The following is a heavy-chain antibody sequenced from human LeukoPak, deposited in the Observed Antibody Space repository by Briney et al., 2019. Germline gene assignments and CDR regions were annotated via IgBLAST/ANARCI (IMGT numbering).Heavy chain of an antibody. J-gene: IGHJ4*02. CDR2: INHSGST. V-gene: IGHV4-34*01. CDR3: ARRPPRDRYYDSSGSLDY. D-gene: IGHD3-22*01. Sequence: SETLSLTCAVYGGSFSGYYWSWIRQPPVKGLEWIGEINHSGSTNYNPSLKSRVTISVDTSKNQFSLKLSSVTAADTAVYYCARRPPRDRYYDSSGSLDYWGQGTLVTVSS. CDR1: GGSFSGYY.